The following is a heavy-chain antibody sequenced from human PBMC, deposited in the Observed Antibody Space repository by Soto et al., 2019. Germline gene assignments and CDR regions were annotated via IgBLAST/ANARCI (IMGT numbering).Heavy chain of an antibody. D-gene: IGHD3-22*01. V-gene: IGHV4-30-4*01. CDR1: GGSLSDYY. CDR2: IYYSGST. CDR3: GRYDSSGYKNWFDP. J-gene: IGHJ5*02. Sequence: SETLALTCAVYGGSLSDYYWSWIRQPPGKGLEWIGYIYYSGSTYYNPSLKSRVTISVDTSKNQFSLKLSSVTAADTAVYYCGRYDSSGYKNWFDPWGQGTLVTVSS.